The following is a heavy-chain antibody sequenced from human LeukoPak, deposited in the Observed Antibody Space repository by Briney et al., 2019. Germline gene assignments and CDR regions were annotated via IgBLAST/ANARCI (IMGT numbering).Heavy chain of an antibody. CDR3: ARGLAGTWIQLWYFDY. Sequence: SETLSLTCTVSGGSISTYYWSWIRQPPGKGLEWFGYIHYSGRTNYNPSLKSRVTISVDTSKNQFSLKLSSVTAADTAVYYCARGLAGTWIQLWYFDYWGQGTLVTVSS. CDR2: IHYSGRT. J-gene: IGHJ4*02. V-gene: IGHV4-59*01. CDR1: GGSISTYY. D-gene: IGHD5-18*01.